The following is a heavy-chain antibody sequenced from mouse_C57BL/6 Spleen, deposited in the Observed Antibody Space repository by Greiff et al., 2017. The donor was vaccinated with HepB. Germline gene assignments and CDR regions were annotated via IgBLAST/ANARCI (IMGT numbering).Heavy chain of an antibody. J-gene: IGHJ4*01. Sequence: QVQLQQPGAELVKPGASVKLSCKASGYTFTSYWMHWVKQRPGQGLEWIGMIHPNSGSTNYNEKFKSKATLTVDKSSSTAYMQLSSLTSEDSAVYYCAKLYDYDAGYAMDYWGQGTSVTVSS. CDR2: IHPNSGST. CDR1: GYTFTSYW. D-gene: IGHD2-4*01. CDR3: AKLYDYDAGYAMDY. V-gene: IGHV1-64*01.